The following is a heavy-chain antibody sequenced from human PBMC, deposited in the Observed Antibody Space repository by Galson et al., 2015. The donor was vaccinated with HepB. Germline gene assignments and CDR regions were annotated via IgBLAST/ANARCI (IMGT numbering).Heavy chain of an antibody. Sequence: SLRLSCAASGFTFSNYGMHWVRQAPGKGLEWVAVILYDGSNKYYADSVKGRFTISRDNSKNTLYLQVNSLRVEDTAVYYCAKDTGGYYDSSGYYDYWGQGTLVTVSS. J-gene: IGHJ4*02. CDR1: GFTFSNYG. CDR3: AKDTGGYYDSSGYYDY. CDR2: ILYDGSNK. V-gene: IGHV3-30*18. D-gene: IGHD3-22*01.